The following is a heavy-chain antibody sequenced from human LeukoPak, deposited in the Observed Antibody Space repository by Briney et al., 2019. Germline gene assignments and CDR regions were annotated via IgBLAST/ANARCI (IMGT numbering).Heavy chain of an antibody. D-gene: IGHD6-19*01. Sequence: SETLSLTCTVSGGSISSYYWSWIRQPPGKGLEWIASIFYTGSSSYNPSLKTRVTISVDTSKNQLFLKLSSVTAADTAVYYCARQMAVAGDFDYWGQGTLVPVSS. V-gene: IGHV4-59*08. CDR1: GGSISSYY. CDR2: IFYTGSS. J-gene: IGHJ4*02. CDR3: ARQMAVAGDFDY.